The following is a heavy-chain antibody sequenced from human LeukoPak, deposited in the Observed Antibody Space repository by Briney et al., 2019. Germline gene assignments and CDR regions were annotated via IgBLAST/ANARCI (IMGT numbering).Heavy chain of an antibody. CDR3: ARGAEYYAIWRGYAAYSDY. V-gene: IGHV4-4*01. CDR1: GFTFSTHW. D-gene: IGHD3-3*01. Sequence: GSLRLSCAASGFTFSTHWMRWVRQAPGKGLEWVGSVSHRGSTYYNPSLRSRVTISVDRSKQKFSLRLTSVTAADTAVYFCARGAEYYAIWRGYAAYSDYWGQGTMVTVSS. J-gene: IGHJ4*03. CDR2: VSHRGST.